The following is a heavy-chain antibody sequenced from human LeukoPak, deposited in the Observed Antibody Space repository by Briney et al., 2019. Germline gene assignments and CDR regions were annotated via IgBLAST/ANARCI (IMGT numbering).Heavy chain of an antibody. D-gene: IGHD6-13*01. J-gene: IGHJ4*02. CDR3: ARGVAAAGTGGDYFDY. Sequence: SETLPLTCTVSGGSISSYYWSWIRQPAGKGLEWIGRIYTSGSTNYNPSLKSRVTISVDKSKNQFSLKLSSVTAADTAVYYCARGVAAAGTGGDYFDYWGQGTLVTVSS. V-gene: IGHV4-4*07. CDR1: GGSISSYY. CDR2: IYTSGST.